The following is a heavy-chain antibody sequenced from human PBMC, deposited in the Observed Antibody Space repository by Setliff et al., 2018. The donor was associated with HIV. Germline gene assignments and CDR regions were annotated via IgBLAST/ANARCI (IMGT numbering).Heavy chain of an antibody. CDR3: AKIQNPQGYYYDSSGYYTQPGSPDY. CDR2: IRYDGSNK. D-gene: IGHD3-22*01. CDR1: GFTFSSYG. J-gene: IGHJ4*02. V-gene: IGHV3-30*02. Sequence: LRLSCAASGFTFSSYGMHWVRQAPGKGLEWVAFIRYDGSNKYYADSVKGRFTISRDNSKNTLYLQMNSLRAEDTAVYYCAKIQNPQGYYYDSSGYYTQPGSPDYWGQGTLVTVSS.